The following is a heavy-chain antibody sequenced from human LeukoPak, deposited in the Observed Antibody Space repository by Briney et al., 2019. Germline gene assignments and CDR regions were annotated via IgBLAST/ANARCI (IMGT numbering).Heavy chain of an antibody. V-gene: IGHV3-33*01. CDR3: ARVTSHCCYFDY. CDR1: GFTFSSYG. CDR2: IWYDGSNK. J-gene: IGHJ4*02. Sequence: GRSLRLSCAASGFTFSSYGMHWVRQAPGKGLEWVAVIWYDGSNKYYADSVKGRFTISRDNSKNTLYMQMNSLRAEDTAVYYCARVTSHCCYFDYWGQGTLVTVSS. D-gene: IGHD2-2*01.